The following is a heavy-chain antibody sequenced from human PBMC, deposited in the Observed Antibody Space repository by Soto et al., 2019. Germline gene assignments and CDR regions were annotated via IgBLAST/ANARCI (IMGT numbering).Heavy chain of an antibody. V-gene: IGHV3-33*01. J-gene: IGHJ6*02. D-gene: IGHD2-21*02. CDR3: ARDLVVVTANHYGMDV. CDR1: GFTFSSCG. CDR2: IWYDGSNK. Sequence: PGGSLRLSCAASGFTFSSCGMHWVRQAPGKGLEWVAVIWYDGSNKYYADSVKGRFTISRDNSKNTLYLQMNSLRAEDTAVYYCARDLVVVTANHYGMDVWGQGTTVTVSS.